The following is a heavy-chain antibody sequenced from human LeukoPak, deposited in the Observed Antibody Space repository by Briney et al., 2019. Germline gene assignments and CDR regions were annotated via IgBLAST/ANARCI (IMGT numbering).Heavy chain of an antibody. CDR3: TSHAWFDP. CDR2: IKKKSDGGTI. V-gene: IGHV3-15*01. Sequence: GGSLRLSCAASGFTFNDAWMSWVRQAPGKGLEWVGRIKKKSDGGTIDYAAPVKSRFTISRDDSKNTLYLQMNSLKIEDTAIYYCTSHAWFDPWGQGTLVTVSS. CDR1: GFTFNDAW. J-gene: IGHJ5*02.